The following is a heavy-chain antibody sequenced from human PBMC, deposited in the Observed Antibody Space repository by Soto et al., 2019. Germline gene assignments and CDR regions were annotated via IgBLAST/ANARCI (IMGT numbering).Heavy chain of an antibody. CDR3: AREDIVVVVAATGPHDAFDI. J-gene: IGHJ3*02. D-gene: IGHD2-15*01. CDR1: GYTFTSYG. Sequence: GPSVKVSCKASGYTFTSYGISWVRQAPGQGLEWMGWISAYNGNTNYAQKLQGRVTMTTDTSTSTAYMELRSLRSDDTAVYYCAREDIVVVVAATGPHDAFDIWGQGTMVTVSS. CDR2: ISAYNGNT. V-gene: IGHV1-18*01.